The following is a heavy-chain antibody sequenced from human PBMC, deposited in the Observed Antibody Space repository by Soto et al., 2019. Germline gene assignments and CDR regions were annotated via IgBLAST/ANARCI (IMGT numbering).Heavy chain of an antibody. CDR2: ISGSGGST. CDR1: GFTFSSYA. D-gene: IGHD2-15*01. CDR3: AKDDLGYCSGGSCFPRY. J-gene: IGHJ4*02. Sequence: GGSLRLSCAASGFTFSSYAMSWVRQAPGKGLEWVSAISGSGGSTYYADSVKGRFTISRDNSKNTLYLQMNSLRAEDTAVYYCAKDDLGYCSGGSCFPRYWGQGTLVTVSS. V-gene: IGHV3-23*01.